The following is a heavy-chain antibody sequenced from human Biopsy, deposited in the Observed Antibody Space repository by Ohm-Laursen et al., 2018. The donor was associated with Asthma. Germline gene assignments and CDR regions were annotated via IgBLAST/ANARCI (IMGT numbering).Heavy chain of an antibody. CDR2: ISGSGGST. CDR3: AKDTEGRYDFWSGLSYNYYGMDV. D-gene: IGHD3-3*01. V-gene: IGHV3-23*01. J-gene: IGHJ6*02. Sequence: SLRLSCTASGFTFGDYCMSWVRQVPGQGLEWVSAISGSGGSTYYADSVKGRFTISRDNSKNTLYLQMNSLRAEDTAVYYCAKDTEGRYDFWSGLSYNYYGMDVWGQGTTVTVSS. CDR1: GFTFGDYC.